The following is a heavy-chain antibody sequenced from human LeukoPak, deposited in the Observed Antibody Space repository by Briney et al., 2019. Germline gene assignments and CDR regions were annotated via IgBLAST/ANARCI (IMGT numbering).Heavy chain of an antibody. D-gene: IGHD3-9*01. CDR2: IIPILGIA. J-gene: IGHJ4*02. CDR1: GGTFSSYA. V-gene: IGHV1-69*04. Sequence: EASVNVSCKASGGTFSSYAIRWVRQAPGQGLEWMGRIIPILGIANYAQKFQGRVTITADKSTSTAYMELSSLRSEDTAVYYCAREYHDILTGYFPLDCWGQGTLVTVSS. CDR3: AREYHDILTGYFPLDC.